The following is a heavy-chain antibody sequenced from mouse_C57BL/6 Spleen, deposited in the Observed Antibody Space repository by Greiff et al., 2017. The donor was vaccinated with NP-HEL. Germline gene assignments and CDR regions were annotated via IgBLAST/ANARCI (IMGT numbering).Heavy chain of an antibody. D-gene: IGHD1-1*01. V-gene: IGHV1-64*01. J-gene: IGHJ4*01. CDR3: AREGSSNHYYAMDC. CDR2: IHPNSGST. Sequence: QVHVKQPGAELVKPGASVKLSCKASGYTFTSYWMHWVKQRPGQGLEWIGMIHPNSGSTNYNEKFKSKATLTVDKSSSTAYMQLSSLTSEDSAVYYCAREGSSNHYYAMDCWGQGTSVTVSS. CDR1: GYTFTSYW.